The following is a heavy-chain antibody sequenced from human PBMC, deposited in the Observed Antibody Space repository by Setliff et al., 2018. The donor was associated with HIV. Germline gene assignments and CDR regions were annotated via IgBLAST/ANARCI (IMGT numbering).Heavy chain of an antibody. J-gene: IGHJ4*02. V-gene: IGHV1-18*01. Sequence: ASVKVSCKAFGYTFINYGISWVRQAPGQGLEWMGWISAYNGNTNYPQKLQDRVTMTTDTSTSTAYMELRSLRSDDTAVYYCARDGYYYGSGSYSSFDYWGQGTRVTV. CDR3: ARDGYYYGSGSYSSFDY. CDR1: GYTFINYG. CDR2: ISAYNGNT. D-gene: IGHD3-10*01.